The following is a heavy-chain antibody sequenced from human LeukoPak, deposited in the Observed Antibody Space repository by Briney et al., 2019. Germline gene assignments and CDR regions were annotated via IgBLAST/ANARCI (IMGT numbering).Heavy chain of an antibody. J-gene: IGHJ4*02. Sequence: PGGSLRLSCAASGFTFSSYGMTWVRQAPGKGLEWVSAISSSDSTYYADSVKGRFTISRDNSKNTLYLQMNSLRAEDTAVYYCAKDQGYSSGWYVYWGQGTLVTVSS. CDR2: ISSSDST. CDR1: GFTFSSYG. V-gene: IGHV3-23*01. D-gene: IGHD6-19*01. CDR3: AKDQGYSSGWYVY.